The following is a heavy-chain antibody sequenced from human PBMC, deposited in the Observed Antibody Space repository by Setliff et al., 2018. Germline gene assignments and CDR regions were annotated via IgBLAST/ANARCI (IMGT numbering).Heavy chain of an antibody. CDR1: EFTLSSST. Sequence: GGSLRLSCAASEFTLSSSTTNWVRRVPGRGLKWVSSIVSSSTWIDYADSVKCRFTISRDNAKNSLYVQMNSLRDEDTAVYYCAKVGIFGGGYLDLWGQGTLVNISS. CDR3: AKVGIFGGGYLDL. V-gene: IGHV3-21*01. CDR2: IVSSSTWI. J-gene: IGHJ4*02. D-gene: IGHD3-3*01.